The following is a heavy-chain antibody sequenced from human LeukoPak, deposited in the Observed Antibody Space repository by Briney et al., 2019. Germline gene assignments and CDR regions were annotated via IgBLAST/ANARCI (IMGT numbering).Heavy chain of an antibody. J-gene: IGHJ5*02. Sequence: ASVKVSCKASGYTFTSYDINWVRQATGQGLEWMGWMNPNSGNTGYAQKFQGRVTMTRNTSISTAYMELSSLRSEDTAVYYCARGRSRRDQNWFDPWGQGTLVTVSS. CDR1: GYTFTSYD. V-gene: IGHV1-8*01. CDR3: ARGRSRRDQNWFDP. CDR2: MNPNSGNT.